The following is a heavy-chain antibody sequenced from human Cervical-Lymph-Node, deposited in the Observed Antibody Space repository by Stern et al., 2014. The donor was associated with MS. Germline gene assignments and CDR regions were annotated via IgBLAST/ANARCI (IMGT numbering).Heavy chain of an antibody. J-gene: IGHJ4*02. D-gene: IGHD3-3*01. CDR2: ISWNSGSI. V-gene: IGHV3-9*01. CDR3: AKDKGYDFWSGPYFDY. Sequence: EVQLVQSGGGLVQPGRSLRLSCAASGFTFDDYAMHWVRQAPGKGLEWVSGISWNSGSIGYADSVKGRFTISRDNAKNSLYLQMNSLRAEDTALYYCAKDKGYDFWSGPYFDYWGQGTLVTVSS. CDR1: GFTFDDYA.